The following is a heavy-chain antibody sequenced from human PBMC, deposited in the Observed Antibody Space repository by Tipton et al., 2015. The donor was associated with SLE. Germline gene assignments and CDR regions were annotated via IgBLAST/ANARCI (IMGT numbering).Heavy chain of an antibody. Sequence: SLRLSCAASGFPFSKYELNWVRQAPGKGLEWLSYINIGSQFIYYADSVKGRFTISRDNAKNSLYLQMNSLRAEDTAVYSCARGVYDFWSGSLDYWGEGTLVTVSS. CDR1: GFPFSKYE. V-gene: IGHV3-21*05. CDR2: INIGSQFI. D-gene: IGHD3-3*01. CDR3: ARGVYDFWSGSLDY. J-gene: IGHJ4*02.